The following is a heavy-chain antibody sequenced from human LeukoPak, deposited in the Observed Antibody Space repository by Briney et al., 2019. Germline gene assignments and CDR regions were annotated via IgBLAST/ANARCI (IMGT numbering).Heavy chain of an antibody. Sequence: TGGSLRLSCSAYGFIFSSYAMSWVRQAPGKGLEWVSAITGTGGSTYYADSVKGRFTISRDNSKNTLYLQMNSLRAEDTAVYYCATRGYCSGTSCYASQPWGQGTLVTVSS. D-gene: IGHD2-2*01. CDR3: ATRGYCSGTSCYASQP. CDR1: GFIFSSYA. J-gene: IGHJ5*02. CDR2: ITGTGGST. V-gene: IGHV3-23*01.